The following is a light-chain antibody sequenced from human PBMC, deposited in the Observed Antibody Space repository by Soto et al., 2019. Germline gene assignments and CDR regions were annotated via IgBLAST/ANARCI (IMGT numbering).Light chain of an antibody. CDR1: PGIRNA. CDR3: VHHYSYPWT. Sequence: DIQMTQSPSSLSASVGDRVTIACRVSPGIRNALAWYHQKPVTAPQLLIYSAASVQSGVPSRFSGRGSGTEFTLTISSLKPEDLATYYCVHHYSYPWT. J-gene: IGKJ1*01. V-gene: IGKV1-17*01. CDR2: SAA.